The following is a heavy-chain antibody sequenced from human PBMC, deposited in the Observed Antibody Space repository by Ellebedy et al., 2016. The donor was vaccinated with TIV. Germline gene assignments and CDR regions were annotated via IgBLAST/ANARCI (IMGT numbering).Heavy chain of an antibody. D-gene: IGHD6-19*01. CDR2: IKQDGSEK. CDR1: GFTFSTYW. J-gene: IGHJ4*02. Sequence: GESLKISXAASGFTFSTYWMSWVRQAPGKGLEWVANIKQDGSEKYYVDSVKGRFTISRDNAKNSLYLQMNSLRAEDTAIYYCARDSSAWAWGQGTLVTVSS. V-gene: IGHV3-7*01. CDR3: ARDSSAWA.